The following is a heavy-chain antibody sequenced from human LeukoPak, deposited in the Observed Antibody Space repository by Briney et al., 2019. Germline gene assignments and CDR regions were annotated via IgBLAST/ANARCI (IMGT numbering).Heavy chain of an antibody. J-gene: IGHJ4*02. D-gene: IGHD6-13*01. Sequence: TGGSLRLSCAASGFTFSSYAMSWVRQAPGKGLEWVSAISGSGGSTYYADSVKGRFTISRDNSKNTLYLQMDSLRAEDTAVYYCARTSSSAAAGLWGQGTLVTVSS. V-gene: IGHV3-23*01. CDR2: ISGSGGST. CDR3: ARTSSSAAAGL. CDR1: GFTFSSYA.